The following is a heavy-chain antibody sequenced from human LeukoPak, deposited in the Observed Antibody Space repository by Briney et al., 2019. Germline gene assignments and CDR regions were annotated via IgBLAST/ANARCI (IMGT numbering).Heavy chain of an antibody. D-gene: IGHD5-12*01. CDR3: ARGKGGSGYDSYWFDP. J-gene: IGHJ5*02. CDR2: IYHSGST. V-gene: IGHV4-30-2*01. CDR1: GGSISSGGYS. Sequence: SETLSLTCAVSGGSISSGGYSWSWIRQPPGKGLEWIGYIYHSGSTYYNPSLKSRVTISVDRSKNQVSLKLSSVTAAGTAVYYCARGKGGSGYDSYWFDPWGQGTLVTVSS.